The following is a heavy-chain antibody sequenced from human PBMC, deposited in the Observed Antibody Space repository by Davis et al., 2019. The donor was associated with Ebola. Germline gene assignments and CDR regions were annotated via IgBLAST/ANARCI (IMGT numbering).Heavy chain of an antibody. CDR1: GASISSRSYY. CDR3: ARVRRGGDYFDY. D-gene: IGHD2-21*01. Sequence: SETLSLTCTVSGASISSRSYYWGWIRQPPGKGLEWVGSFSYGDNTHYYNPSLRSRVTISVDTSKNQFPLKLSSVTAADTAVYYCARVRRGGDYFDYWGQGTLVTVSS. CDR2: FSYGDNT. J-gene: IGHJ4*02. V-gene: IGHV4-39*06.